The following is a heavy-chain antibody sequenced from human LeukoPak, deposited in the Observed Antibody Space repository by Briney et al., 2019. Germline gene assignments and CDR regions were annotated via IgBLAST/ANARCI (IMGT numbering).Heavy chain of an antibody. CDR1: GGSVSSGIYY. D-gene: IGHD1-7*01. Sequence: PSETLSLTCTVSGGSVSSGIYYWSWIRQPPGKGLEWIGEINHSGSTNYNPSLKSRVTISVDTSKNQFSLKLSSVTAADTAVYYCARGRFSITNWNYGGLTLYYFDYWGQGTLVTVSS. CDR2: INHSGST. J-gene: IGHJ4*02. V-gene: IGHV4-39*07. CDR3: ARGRFSITNWNYGGLTLYYFDY.